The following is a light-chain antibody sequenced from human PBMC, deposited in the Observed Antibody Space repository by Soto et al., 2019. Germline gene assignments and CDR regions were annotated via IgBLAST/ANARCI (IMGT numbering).Light chain of an antibody. J-gene: IGKJ5*01. Sequence: PCPMSEAIGDRATISCRKSETIVNYVNWYQHTPGKAPNLLISASNLHSGVPSRFSGRGSGTEFTLTVSSLQPEDFATYHCQQHNSYPYTFGPGPRLDIK. CDR1: ETIVNY. CDR2: AS. V-gene: IGKV1-9*01. CDR3: QQHNSYPYT.